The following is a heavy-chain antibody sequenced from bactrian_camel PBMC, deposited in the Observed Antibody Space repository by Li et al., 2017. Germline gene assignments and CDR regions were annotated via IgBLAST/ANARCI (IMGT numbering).Heavy chain of an antibody. V-gene: IGHV3S53*01. J-gene: IGHJ4*01. Sequence: HVQLVESGGGSVQAGGSLRLSCGASGYITSRYCIGWFRQAPGKEREGVAAIDSDARTRYADSVKGRFTISTDNAQNSLYLQMDSLKPEDTSIYYCAAEFGFSWVLSGGYCRVSASSYEGQGTQVTVS. D-gene: IGHD2*01. CDR2: IDSDART. CDR1: GYITSRYC.